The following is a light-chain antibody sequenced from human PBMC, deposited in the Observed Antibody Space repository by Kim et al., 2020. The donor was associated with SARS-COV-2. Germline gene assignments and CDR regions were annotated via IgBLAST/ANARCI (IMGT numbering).Light chain of an antibody. CDR2: YVI. CDR1: SSADGSYNI. J-gene: IGLJ2*01. V-gene: IGLV2-23*02. CDR3: CSYAATTTDVV. Sequence: STTIISTGTSSADGSYNIGSWYHQQPGKAPYLMIYYVIKRPSGVSNSFSGSTSGSTASLTITELQAEDEADDYCCSYAATTTDVVFGGGTQLTVL.